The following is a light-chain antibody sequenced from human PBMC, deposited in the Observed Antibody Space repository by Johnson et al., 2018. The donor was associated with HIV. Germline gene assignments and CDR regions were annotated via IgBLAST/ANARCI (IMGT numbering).Light chain of an antibody. V-gene: IGLV1-51*02. CDR2: ENN. Sequence: QLVLTQPPSVSAAPGQKVTISCSGSSYDMGNYAVSWYQQLPGTAPKLLIYENNKRPSGIPDRFSGSKSGTSATLGITGLQTGDEADYYCGTWDSSLRGVFGTGTKVTVL. CDR1: SYDMGNYA. J-gene: IGLJ1*01. CDR3: GTWDSSLRGV.